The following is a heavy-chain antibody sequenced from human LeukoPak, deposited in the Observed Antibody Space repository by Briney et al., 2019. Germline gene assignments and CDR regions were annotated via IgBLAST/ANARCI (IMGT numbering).Heavy chain of an antibody. V-gene: IGHV3-30*18. CDR1: GFTFSSYW. J-gene: IGHJ4*02. CDR3: AKDRDSSGYYYDYFDY. CDR2: ISYDGSNK. D-gene: IGHD3-22*01. Sequence: GGSLRLSCAASGFTFSSYWMSWVRQAPGKGLEWVAVISYDGSNKYYADSVKGRFTISRDNSKNTLYLQMNSLRAEDTAVCYCAKDRDSSGYYYDYFDYWGQGTLVTVSS.